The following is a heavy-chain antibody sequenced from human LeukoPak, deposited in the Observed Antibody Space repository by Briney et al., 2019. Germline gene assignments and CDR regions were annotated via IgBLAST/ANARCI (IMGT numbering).Heavy chain of an antibody. V-gene: IGHV4-34*01. Sequence: SETLSLTCAVYGGSFSGYYWSWIRQPPGKGLEWIGEINHSGSTNYNPSLKSRVTISVDKSKNQFSLKLSSVTAADTAVYYCARSAYFNYYYYMDVWGKGTTVTISS. D-gene: IGHD2/OR15-2a*01. CDR2: INHSGST. J-gene: IGHJ6*03. CDR3: ARSAYFNYYYYMDV. CDR1: GGSFSGYY.